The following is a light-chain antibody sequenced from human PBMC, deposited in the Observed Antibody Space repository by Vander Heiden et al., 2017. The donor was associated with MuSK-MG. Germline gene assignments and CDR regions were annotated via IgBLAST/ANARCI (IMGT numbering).Light chain of an antibody. V-gene: IGKV1-39*01. J-gene: IGKJ3*01. CDR2: AAS. CDR1: QSISSY. CDR3: LQSYSTSVT. Sequence: DVQMPQSPSSLSASVGDRVTSTCRASQSISSYLNWYQQKPGKAPKLLIYAASSLQSGVPSRFSGSGSGTDFTLTISSLQPEDFATYYCLQSYSTSVTFGHGTKVDIK.